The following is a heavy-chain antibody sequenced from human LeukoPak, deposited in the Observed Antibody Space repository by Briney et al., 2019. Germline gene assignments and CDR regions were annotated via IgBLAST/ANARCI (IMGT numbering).Heavy chain of an antibody. V-gene: IGHV4-34*01. CDR3: ARKQQLVPREIWYFDL. CDR1: GDSISSFY. CDR2: INHSGST. J-gene: IGHJ2*01. D-gene: IGHD6-13*01. Sequence: SETLSLTCTVSGDSISSFYWSWIHQPPGKGLEWIGEINHSGSTNYNPSLKSRVTISVDTSKNQFSLKLSSVTAADTAVYYCARKQQLVPREIWYFDLWGRGTLVTVSS.